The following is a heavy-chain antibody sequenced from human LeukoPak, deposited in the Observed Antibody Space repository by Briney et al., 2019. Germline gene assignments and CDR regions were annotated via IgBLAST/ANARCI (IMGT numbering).Heavy chain of an antibody. V-gene: IGHV3-48*01. CDR1: GFNSIHNS. D-gene: IGHD5-12*01. Sequence: PGGSLRLSCAAPGFNSIHNSMSRVSHAPGKGLEWISYIGSSSGNTKYADSVKGRFTISRDKARNSLYLQMNSLRVEDTAMYYCARDHRYAFDNWGHGTLVTVSS. CDR3: ARDHRYAFDN. J-gene: IGHJ4*01. CDR2: IGSSSGNT.